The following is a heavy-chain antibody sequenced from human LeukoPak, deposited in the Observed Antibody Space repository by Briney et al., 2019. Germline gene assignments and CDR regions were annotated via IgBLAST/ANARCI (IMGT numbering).Heavy chain of an antibody. CDR1: GFTFSSYW. V-gene: IGHV3-7*04. CDR3: ARGWNSDYFDY. D-gene: IGHD1-7*01. Sequence: GESLGLSCAASGFTFSSYWMSWVRQAPGKGLEWVANINQDGSEEYYMDSMKGRFTMSRDNAKNSLYLQMNSLGAEDTAVYYCARGWNSDYFDYWGQGTLVTVSS. CDR2: INQDGSEE. J-gene: IGHJ4*02.